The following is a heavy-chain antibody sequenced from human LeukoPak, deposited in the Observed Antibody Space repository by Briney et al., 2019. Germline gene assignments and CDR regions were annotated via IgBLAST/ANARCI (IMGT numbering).Heavy chain of an antibody. D-gene: IGHD3-9*01. CDR1: GGSISSSNYY. J-gene: IGHJ6*03. CDR2: IYTSGST. V-gene: IGHV4-61*02. CDR3: ARDQPVAYYDILTGPFYYMDV. Sequence: RPSETLSLTCTVSGGSISSSNYYWGWIRQPPGKGLEWIGRIYTSGSTNYNPSLKSRVTMSVDTSKNQFSLKLSSVTAADTAVYYCARDQPVAYYDILTGPFYYMDVWGKGTTVTISS.